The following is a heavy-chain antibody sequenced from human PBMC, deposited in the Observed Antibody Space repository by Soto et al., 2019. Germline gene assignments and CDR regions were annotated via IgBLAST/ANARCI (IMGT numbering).Heavy chain of an antibody. V-gene: IGHV1-69*13. Sequence: SVKVSCKASGGTFSSYAISWVRQAPGQGLEWMGGIIPIFGTANYAQKFQGRVTITADESTSTAYMELSSLRSEDTAVYYCARSIAAAGTNYYYGMDVWGQGTTVTVS. CDR2: IIPIFGTA. D-gene: IGHD6-13*01. J-gene: IGHJ6*02. CDR1: GGTFSSYA. CDR3: ARSIAAAGTNYYYGMDV.